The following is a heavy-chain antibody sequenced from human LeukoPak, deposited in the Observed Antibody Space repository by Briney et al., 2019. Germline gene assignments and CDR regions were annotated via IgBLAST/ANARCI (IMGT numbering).Heavy chain of an antibody. CDR1: GYTFTSYA. J-gene: IGHJ4*02. D-gene: IGHD6-19*01. V-gene: IGHV1-3*01. CDR3: ASQPPAVAGTHPFDY. Sequence: GASVKVSCKASGYTFTSYAMHWVRQAPGQRLEWVGWINAGNGNTKYSQKFQGRVTITRDTSASTAYMELSSLRSEDTAVYYCASQPPAVAGTHPFDYWGQGTLVTVSS. CDR2: INAGNGNT.